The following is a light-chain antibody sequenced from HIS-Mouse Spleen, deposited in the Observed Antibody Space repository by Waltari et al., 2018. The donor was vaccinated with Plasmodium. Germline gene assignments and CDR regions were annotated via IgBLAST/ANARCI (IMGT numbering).Light chain of an antibody. J-gene: IGKJ2*01. CDR1: QDISNY. V-gene: IGKV1-33*01. CDR2: DAS. CDR3: HQYVTLPYP. Sequence: DIQMTQSTSSLSASVGERGTITCQASQDISNYLNWYQQKPGKAPKLLIYDASNLETGVPSRFSVIGSCTDFTFTISCLPPEYIATYYCHQYVTLPYPFGQATQLEIK.